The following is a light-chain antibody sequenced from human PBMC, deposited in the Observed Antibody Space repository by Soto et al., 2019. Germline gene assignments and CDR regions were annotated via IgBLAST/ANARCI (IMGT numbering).Light chain of an antibody. Sequence: QAVVAQPPSASGTPGQRVTISCSGSSSNIGSDYVYWYQQLPGTAPKLLIYRNSQRPSGVPDRFSGSKSGTSASLAISGLRSEDEADYYCAAWDDSLSGPVFGGGTQLTVL. CDR3: AAWDDSLSGPV. CDR2: RNS. V-gene: IGLV1-47*01. CDR1: SSNIGSDY. J-gene: IGLJ7*01.